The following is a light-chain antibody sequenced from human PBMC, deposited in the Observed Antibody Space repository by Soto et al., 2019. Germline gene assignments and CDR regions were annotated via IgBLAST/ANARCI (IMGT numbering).Light chain of an antibody. V-gene: IGLV1-44*01. CDR2: SDN. CDR1: TPNIGSNV. CDR3: ASWDDSLSVWV. Sequence: QSVLTQSPSASGTPGQRVTISCSGSTPNIGSNVVDWFQQFPGTAPKLLIYSDNQRPSGVPDRCSGSRSGTSASLAISGLQSEDEADYYCASWDDSLSVWVFGGGTKVTVL. J-gene: IGLJ3*02.